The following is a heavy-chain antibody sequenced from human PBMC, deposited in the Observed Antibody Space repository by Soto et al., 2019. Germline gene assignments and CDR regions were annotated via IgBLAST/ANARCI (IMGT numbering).Heavy chain of an antibody. CDR1: GSTFSSYA. V-gene: IGHV3-33*01. Sequence: QVQLVESGGGVVQPGRSLRLSCAASGSTFSSYAMHWVRQAPGKGLEWVAVIWYDGSNEDYADSVKGRFTISRDNSKNTLFLQMNSLRVEDTDVYYCAREETGTFDRWGQGTLVTVSS. CDR3: AREETGTFDR. D-gene: IGHD1-1*01. J-gene: IGHJ4*02. CDR2: IWYDGSNE.